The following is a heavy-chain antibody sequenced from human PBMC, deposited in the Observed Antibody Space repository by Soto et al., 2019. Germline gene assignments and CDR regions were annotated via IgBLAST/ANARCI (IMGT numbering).Heavy chain of an antibody. CDR1: GGYISSYY. CDR2: IFSSGST. Sequence: QVQLQESGPGLVKPSETLSLTCSVSGGYISSYYWSWIRQHAGKGLEWIGRIFSSGSTHYNPSLKSRVTMSVDTSKNQISLRLTSVTAADTAVYYCARERGVGGSTGDYDQWGQGTLVTVSS. V-gene: IGHV4-4*07. D-gene: IGHD5-12*01. J-gene: IGHJ4*02. CDR3: ARERGVGGSTGDYDQ.